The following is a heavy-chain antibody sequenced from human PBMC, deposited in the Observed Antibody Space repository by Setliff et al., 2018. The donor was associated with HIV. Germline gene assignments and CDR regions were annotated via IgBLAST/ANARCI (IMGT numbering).Heavy chain of an antibody. Sequence: QPGGSLRLSCAASGLSFSSYVMSWVRQAPGKGLEWVSGISGSGGSTYYADSVKGRFTISRDNSKNKVYLQMNNLRAEDTAVYYCATDSSGYYLGGFDYWGQGTLVTVSS. CDR1: GLSFSSYV. CDR3: ATDSSGYYLGGFDY. J-gene: IGHJ4*02. V-gene: IGHV3-23*01. CDR2: ISGSGGST. D-gene: IGHD3-22*01.